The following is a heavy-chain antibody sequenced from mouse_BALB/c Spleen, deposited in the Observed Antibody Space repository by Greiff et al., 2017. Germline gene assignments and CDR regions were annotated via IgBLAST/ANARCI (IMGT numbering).Heavy chain of an antibody. CDR2: IWAGGST. D-gene: IGHD3-2*01. V-gene: IGHV2-9*02. J-gene: IGHJ4*01. CDR3: ARADSSGYVGAMDY. Sequence: QVQLKQSGPGLVAPSQSLSITCTVSGFSLTSYGVHWVRQPPGKGLEWLGVIWAGGSTNYNSALMSRLSISKDNSKSQVFLKMNSLQTDDTAMYDCARADSSGYVGAMDYWGQGTSVTVSS. CDR1: GFSLTSYG.